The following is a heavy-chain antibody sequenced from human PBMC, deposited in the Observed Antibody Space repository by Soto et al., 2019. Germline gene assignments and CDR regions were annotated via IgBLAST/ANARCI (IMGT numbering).Heavy chain of an antibody. J-gene: IGHJ5*02. Sequence: QVTVKESGPVLVKPTETLTLTCTVSGFSLSNAGLGVSWIRQPPGKALEWLAHIFSNDEKSYSTSLKSRLTISKDTSQSQVVLIMTNMDPVDTATYYCASAYSTSWYWFDPWGQGTQVTVSS. D-gene: IGHD6-13*01. CDR1: GFSLSNAGLG. CDR2: IFSNDEK. V-gene: IGHV2-26*01. CDR3: ASAYSTSWYWFDP.